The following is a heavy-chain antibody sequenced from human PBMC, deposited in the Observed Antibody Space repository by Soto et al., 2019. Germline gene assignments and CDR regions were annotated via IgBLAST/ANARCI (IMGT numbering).Heavy chain of an antibody. D-gene: IGHD5-18*01. V-gene: IGHV1-69*13. J-gene: IGHJ4*02. CDR3: ARATSIYSYGYQD. CDR1: GGTFSSYA. Sequence: ASVKVPCKASGGTFSSYAISWVRQAPGQGLEWMGGIIPIFGTANYAQKFQGRVTITADESTSTAYMELSSLRSEDTAVYYCARATSIYSYGYQDWGQGTLVTVSS. CDR2: IIPIFGTA.